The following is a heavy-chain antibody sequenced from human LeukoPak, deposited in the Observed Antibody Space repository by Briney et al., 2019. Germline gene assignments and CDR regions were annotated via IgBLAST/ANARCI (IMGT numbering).Heavy chain of an antibody. Sequence: GGSLRLSCAVSGFTVSTNHMTWVRQAPGKGLEWVSAINDVDTPYYADTVRCRFTISRDSANNTLYLQMKRLRAEDTAVYYCARDMVHSSGAFDSWGQGTLVTV. D-gene: IGHD3-22*01. V-gene: IGHV3-53*01. CDR1: GFTVSTNH. CDR2: INDVDTP. J-gene: IGHJ4*02. CDR3: ARDMVHSSGAFDS.